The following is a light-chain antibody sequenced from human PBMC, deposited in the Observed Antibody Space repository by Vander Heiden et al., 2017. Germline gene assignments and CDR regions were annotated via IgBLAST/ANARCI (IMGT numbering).Light chain of an antibody. Sequence: DLVMTQPPDSLAVSLGERATINCKSSQSVLHSSNNKNNLAWYKQKPGQPPKLLMYWASTRESGVPDRFSGSGSGTDFTLTISSLQAEDVAVYYCQQHYSTPYTFGQGTKLEIK. CDR1: QSVLHSSNNKNN. J-gene: IGKJ2*01. CDR2: WAS. CDR3: QQHYSTPYT. V-gene: IGKV4-1*01.